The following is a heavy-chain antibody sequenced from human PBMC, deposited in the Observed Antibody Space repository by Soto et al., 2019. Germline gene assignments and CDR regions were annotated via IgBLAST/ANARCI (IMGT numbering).Heavy chain of an antibody. CDR3: ARQGETDYDILTGYYY. CDR1: GGTFSSYT. Sequence: QVQLVQSGAEVKKPGSSVKVSCKASGGTFSSYTISWVRQAPGQGLEWMGRIIPILGIANYAQKFQGRVTIPADKSTSTAYMELSSLRSEDTAVYYCARQGETDYDILTGYYYWGQGTLVTVSS. V-gene: IGHV1-69*02. J-gene: IGHJ4*02. CDR2: IIPILGIA. D-gene: IGHD3-9*01.